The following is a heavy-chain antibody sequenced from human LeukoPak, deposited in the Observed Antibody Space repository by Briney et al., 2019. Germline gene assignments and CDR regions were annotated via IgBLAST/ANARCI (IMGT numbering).Heavy chain of an antibody. CDR1: GFTFSTYA. V-gene: IGHV3-30-3*01. CDR3: ATSSSSGRPSAY. D-gene: IGHD6-6*01. CDR2: ISYDGSNK. Sequence: PGGSLRLSCAASGFTFSTYAMHWVRQAPGKGLEWVAVISYDGSNKYYADSVKGRFTISRDNSKNTLYLQMNRLKAEDTAVYYCATSSSSGRPSAYWGQGTLVTVSS. J-gene: IGHJ4*02.